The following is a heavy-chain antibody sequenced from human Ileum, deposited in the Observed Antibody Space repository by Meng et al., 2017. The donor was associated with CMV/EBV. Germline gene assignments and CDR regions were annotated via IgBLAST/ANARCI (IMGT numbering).Heavy chain of an antibody. CDR2: IRSKANSYAT. CDR1: GFTFSGSA. D-gene: IGHD5-12*01. J-gene: IGHJ4*02. Sequence: GFTFSGSAMHWVRKASGKGLEWVGRIRSKANSYATAYAASVKGRFTISRDDSKNTAYLQMNSLKTEDTAVYYCTRHRGLVATADYFDYWGQGTLVTVSS. V-gene: IGHV3-73*01. CDR3: TRHRGLVATADYFDY.